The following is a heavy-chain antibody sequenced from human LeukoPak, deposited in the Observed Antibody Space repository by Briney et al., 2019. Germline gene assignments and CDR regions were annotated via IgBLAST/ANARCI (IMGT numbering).Heavy chain of an antibody. Sequence: GGSLRLSCAASGFTFSSYAMSWVRQAPGKGLEWVSAISGSGGSTYSADSVKGRFTISRDNSKNTLYLQMNSLRAEDAAVYYFAEPLDYGGNSVREYGGQGTLVTVSS. J-gene: IGHJ4*02. CDR3: AEPLDYGGNSVREY. V-gene: IGHV3-23*01. CDR1: GFTFSSYA. CDR2: ISGSGGST. D-gene: IGHD4-23*01.